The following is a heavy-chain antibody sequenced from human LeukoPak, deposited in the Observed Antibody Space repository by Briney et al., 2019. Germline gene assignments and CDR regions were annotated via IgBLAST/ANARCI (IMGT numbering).Heavy chain of an antibody. J-gene: IGHJ4*02. CDR2: MYYRGST. CDR1: GASINTHFYY. D-gene: IGHD1-7*01. Sequence: SETLSLTCTVSGASINTHFYYWGWIRQTPGKGLEWIGNMYYRGSTYYNPSLNSRVSMSLDTSKNQFSLRLTSVTAADTAIYFCARSETIWYYFDHWGQGRLVTVSS. CDR3: ARSETIWYYFDH. V-gene: IGHV4-39*07.